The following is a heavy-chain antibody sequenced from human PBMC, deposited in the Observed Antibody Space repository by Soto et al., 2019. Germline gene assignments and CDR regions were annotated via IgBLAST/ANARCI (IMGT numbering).Heavy chain of an antibody. V-gene: IGHV1-46*01. CDR3: ARENRAAMAYYGMDV. J-gene: IGHJ6*02. CDR1: GYTFTSYY. D-gene: IGHD5-18*01. Sequence: ASVKVSCKASGYTFTSYYMHWVRQAPGQGLEWMGIINPSGGSTSYAQKFQGRVTITADESTSTAYMELSSLRSEDTAVYYCARENRAAMAYYGMDVWGQGTTVTVSS. CDR2: INPSGGST.